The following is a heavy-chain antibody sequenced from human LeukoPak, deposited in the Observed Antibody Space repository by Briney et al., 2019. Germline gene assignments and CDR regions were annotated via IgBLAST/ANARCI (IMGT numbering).Heavy chain of an antibody. CDR2: INPNSGGT. CDR3: ARRYGDGYKIFDY. V-gene: IGHV1-2*02. D-gene: IGHD5-24*01. J-gene: IGHJ4*02. Sequence: ASVKVSCKASGYTFTGYYMHWVRQAPGQGLEWMGWINPNSGGTNYAQKFQGRVTMTRDTSISTAYMELSRLRSDDTAVYYCARRYGDGYKIFDYWGQGTLVTVSS. CDR1: GYTFTGYY.